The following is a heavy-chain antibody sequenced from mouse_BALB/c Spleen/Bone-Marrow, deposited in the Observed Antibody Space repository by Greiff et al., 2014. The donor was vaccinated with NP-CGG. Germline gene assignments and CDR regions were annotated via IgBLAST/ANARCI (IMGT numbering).Heavy chain of an antibody. CDR1: GFNIKDTF. V-gene: IGHV14-3*02. CDR3: ASSGNYEGGAMDY. CDR2: IDPANGIT. Sequence: EVKLVESGAELVKPGASVKLSCTASGFNIKDTFMHWMKQRPEQGLEWNGRIDPANGITKYDPKFQCKATITTDTSSNTAYLQLSSLTSEDTAVYYCASSGNYEGGAMDYWGQGTSVTVSS. J-gene: IGHJ4*01. D-gene: IGHD2-1*01.